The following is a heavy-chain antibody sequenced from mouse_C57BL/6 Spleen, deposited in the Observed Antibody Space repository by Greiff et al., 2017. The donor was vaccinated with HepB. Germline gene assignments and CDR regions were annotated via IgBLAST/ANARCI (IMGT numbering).Heavy chain of an antibody. Sequence: LVESGPELVKPGASVKISCKASGYAFSSSWMNWVKQRPGKGLEWIGRIDPGDGDTNYNGKFKGKATLIEDKYSSTAYMQLSSLTSEDSAVYFCARGLLVDYWDQGTSVTVSS. D-gene: IGHD1-1*01. CDR2: IDPGDGDT. V-gene: IGHV1-82*01. CDR3: ARGLLVDY. J-gene: IGHJ4*01. CDR1: GYAFSSSW.